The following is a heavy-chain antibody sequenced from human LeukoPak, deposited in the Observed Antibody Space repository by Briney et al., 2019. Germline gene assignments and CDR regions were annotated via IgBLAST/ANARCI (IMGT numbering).Heavy chain of an antibody. V-gene: IGHV4-39*07. CDR1: GASIRSSPFY. CDR2: IHYVGST. Sequence: PSETLSLTCTVSGASIRSSPFYWGWIRQPPGQGLEWIGSIHYVGSTYYNPSFQSRVTISVDTSKNQFSLRLTSVTAADTAMYYCARDVAGYNLGRGPSGDWGQGTRVAVSS. D-gene: IGHD5-24*01. CDR3: ARDVAGYNLGRGPSGD. J-gene: IGHJ4*02.